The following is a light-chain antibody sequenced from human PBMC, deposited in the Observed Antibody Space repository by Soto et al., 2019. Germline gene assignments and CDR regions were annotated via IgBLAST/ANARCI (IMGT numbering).Light chain of an antibody. CDR2: ASS. V-gene: IGLV2-14*01. J-gene: IGLJ1*01. CDR3: SSYTSGSTLYV. Sequence: QSVLTQPASVSGSPGQSITISCTGTSSDVGSYNYVSWYQHHPGKAPRLMIYASSNRPSGVSHRFSVSRSGNTASLTISGLQAEDEAAYYCSSYTSGSTLYVFGTGTKVTVL. CDR1: SSDVGSYNY.